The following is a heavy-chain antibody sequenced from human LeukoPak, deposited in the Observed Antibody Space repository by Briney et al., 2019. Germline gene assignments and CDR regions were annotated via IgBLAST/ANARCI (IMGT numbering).Heavy chain of an antibody. J-gene: IGHJ4*02. D-gene: IGHD6-13*01. CDR3: TRDRSTWLFDY. CDR1: GFSFITYT. V-gene: IGHV3-48*02. CDR2: ISSSSSTI. Sequence: PGGSLRLPCAASGFSFITYTMHWVRQAPGKGLESVSYISSSSSTIYYADSVNGRFTISRDNAKNSLYLQMNTLRDEDTAVYYCTRDRSTWLFDYWGQGTVVTVAS.